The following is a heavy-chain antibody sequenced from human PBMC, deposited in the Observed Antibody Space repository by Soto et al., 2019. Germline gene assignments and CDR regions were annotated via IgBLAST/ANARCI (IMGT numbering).Heavy chain of an antibody. CDR2: ISYDGSNK. J-gene: IGHJ4*02. CDR3: ARDKRDLRFLEWSYYFDY. CDR1: GFTFSNYA. D-gene: IGHD3-3*01. Sequence: QVQLVESGGGVVQPGRSLRLSCAPSGFTFSNYAMHWVRQAPGKGLEWVAVISYDGSNKYYADSVKGRFTISRDNSKNTLYLQMNSLVAEDTAVYYCARDKRDLRFLEWSYYFDYWGQGTLVTVYS. V-gene: IGHV3-30-3*01.